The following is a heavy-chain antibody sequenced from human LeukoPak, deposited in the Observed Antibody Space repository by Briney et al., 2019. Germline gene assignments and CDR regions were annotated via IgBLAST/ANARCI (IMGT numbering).Heavy chain of an antibody. CDR3: ARWFGSGWYRAGYFDY. Sequence: PGGSLRLSCAASGFTFSNYVMSWVRQAPGKGLEWVSFIYTGGSTVYADSVKGRCSISRDKSKNTLYLDINNLRGQDTAIYYCARWFGSGWYRAGYFDYWGQGSLVTVSS. CDR1: GFTFSNYV. J-gene: IGHJ4*02. V-gene: IGHV3-23*05. D-gene: IGHD2-15*01. CDR2: IYTGGST.